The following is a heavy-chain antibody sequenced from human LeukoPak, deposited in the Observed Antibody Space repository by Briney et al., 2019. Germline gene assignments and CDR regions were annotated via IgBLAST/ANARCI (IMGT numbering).Heavy chain of an antibody. Sequence: GGSLRLSCAASGFTFGSSAMSWVRQAPGKGPEWVSTFSRSGPDTYYADSVKGRFTIFRDNCKNTLYLQMNSLRAEDTAVYYCAKGSLGSWYYFDYWGQGTLVTVSS. CDR1: GFTFGSSA. D-gene: IGHD6-13*01. CDR3: AKGSLGSWYYFDY. V-gene: IGHV3-23*01. CDR2: FSRSGPDT. J-gene: IGHJ4*02.